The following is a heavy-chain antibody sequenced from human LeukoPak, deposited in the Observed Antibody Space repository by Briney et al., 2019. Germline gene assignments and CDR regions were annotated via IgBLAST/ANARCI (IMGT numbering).Heavy chain of an antibody. CDR2: INPNSGGT. V-gene: IGHV1-2*04. CDR3: ARDLWTAHGYNPRTPGY. CDR1: GGTFSSYA. J-gene: IGHJ4*02. D-gene: IGHD5-24*01. Sequence: GASVKVSCKASGGTFSSYAISWVRQAPGQGLEWMGWINPNSGGTNYAQKFQGWVTMTRDTSISTAYMELSRLRSDDTAVYYCARDLWTAHGYNPRTPGYWGQGTLVTVSS.